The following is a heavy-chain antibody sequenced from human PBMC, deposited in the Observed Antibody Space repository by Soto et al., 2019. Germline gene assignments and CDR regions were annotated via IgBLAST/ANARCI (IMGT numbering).Heavy chain of an antibody. CDR3: ARGEAPSSWYLSGFDY. Sequence: QVQLQESGPGLVKPSQTLSLTCTVSGGSISSGGYYWSWIRQHPGKGLEWIGYIYYSGSTYYNPSLNSRVTISVDTSKNQFSLKLSSVTAADTAVYYCARGEAPSSWYLSGFDYWGQGTLVTVSS. J-gene: IGHJ4*02. V-gene: IGHV4-31*03. CDR1: GGSISSGGYY. CDR2: IYYSGST. D-gene: IGHD6-13*01.